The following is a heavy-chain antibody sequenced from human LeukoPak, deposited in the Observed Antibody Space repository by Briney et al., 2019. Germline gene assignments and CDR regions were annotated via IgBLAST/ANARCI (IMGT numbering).Heavy chain of an antibody. J-gene: IGHJ3*02. D-gene: IGHD5-18*01. V-gene: IGHV3-21*01. CDR1: GFTFSSYS. CDR2: ISSSSSYI. CDR3: ARDSSGYSYGLTFDAFDI. Sequence: GGSLRLSCAASGFTFSSYSMNWVRQAPGKGLEWVSSISSSSSYIYYADSVKGRFTISRDNAKNSLYLQTNSLRAEDTAVYYCARDSSGYSYGLTFDAFDIWGQGTMVTVSS.